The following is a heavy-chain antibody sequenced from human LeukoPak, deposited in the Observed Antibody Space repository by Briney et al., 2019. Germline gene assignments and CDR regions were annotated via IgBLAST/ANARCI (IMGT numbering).Heavy chain of an antibody. CDR1: GFTFDDYG. CDR3: AKDRLRYCSGGNCYSPVDY. V-gene: IGHV3-20*04. Sequence: GGSLRLSCAASGFTFDDYGMSWVRQAPGKGLEWVSGINWNGGSTGYADSVKGRFTISRDNAKNSLYLQMNSLRAEDTAVYYCAKDRLRYCSGGNCYSPVDYWGQGTLVTVSS. CDR2: INWNGGST. J-gene: IGHJ4*02. D-gene: IGHD2-15*01.